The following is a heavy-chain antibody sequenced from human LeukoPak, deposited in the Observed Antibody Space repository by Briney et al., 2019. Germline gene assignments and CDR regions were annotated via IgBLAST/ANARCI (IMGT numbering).Heavy chain of an antibody. CDR3: ARVGQSGSSCYYDWFDP. CDR2: MNPNSGNT. Sequence: ASVKVSCKGSGYTFTSYDINWVRQATGQGLEWMGWMNPNSGNTSYAQKFQGRVTMTRNNSISTAYMELSSLRSEDTAVYYCARVGQSGSSCYYDWFDPWGQGTLVTVSS. D-gene: IGHD3-22*01. J-gene: IGHJ5*02. CDR1: GYTFTSYD. V-gene: IGHV1-8*01.